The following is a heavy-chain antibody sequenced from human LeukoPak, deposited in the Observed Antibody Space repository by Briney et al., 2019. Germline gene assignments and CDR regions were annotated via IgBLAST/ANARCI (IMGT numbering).Heavy chain of an antibody. CDR2: IKQDGSEK. CDR1: GFTLSSYW. V-gene: IGHV3-7*01. J-gene: IGHJ4*02. D-gene: IGHD4-17*01. CDR3: ARVRGYGGNSYFDY. Sequence: GGSLRLSCAASGFTLSSYWMSWVRQAPGRGLGWVANIKQDGSEKYYVDSVKGRFTISRDNAKNSLYLQMNSLRAEDTAVYYCARVRGYGGNSYFDYWGQGTLVTVSS.